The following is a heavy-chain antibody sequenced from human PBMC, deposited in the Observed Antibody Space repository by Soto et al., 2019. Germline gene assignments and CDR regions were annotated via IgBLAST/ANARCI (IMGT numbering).Heavy chain of an antibody. V-gene: IGHV3-23*01. CDR2: ITDTGGDA. Sequence: EVQLLESGGDLKQPGGSLRLSCVASGLTFGSRAMTWVRQAPGEGLQWVSTITDTGGDAKYADSVRGRFVISRDNSKNSVYLQMNSLRAEDTAVYYCARRVWGQGTLVTVSS. CDR1: GLTFGSRA. J-gene: IGHJ4*02. CDR3: ARRV.